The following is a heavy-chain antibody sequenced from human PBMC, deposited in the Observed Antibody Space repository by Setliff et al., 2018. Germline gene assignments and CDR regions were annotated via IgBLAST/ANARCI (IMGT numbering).Heavy chain of an antibody. CDR2: INHSGST. Sequence: PSETLSLTCAVYGGSFSGYYWSWIRQPPGKGLEWIGEINHSGSTNYNPSLKSRVTISVDTSKNQFSLKLSSVTAADTAVYYCARVSAIDKRVDYWGQGTLVTVSS. CDR1: GGSFSGYY. D-gene: IGHD3-22*01. CDR3: ARVSAIDKRVDY. V-gene: IGHV4-34*01. J-gene: IGHJ4*02.